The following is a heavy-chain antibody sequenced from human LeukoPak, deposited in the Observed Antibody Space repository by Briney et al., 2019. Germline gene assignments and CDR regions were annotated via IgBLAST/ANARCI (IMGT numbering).Heavy chain of an antibody. CDR1: GFIFSSYA. V-gene: IGHV3-23*01. CDR2: ISGSGGST. J-gene: IGHJ5*02. CDR3: ARDVLLRNWFDP. D-gene: IGHD3-10*01. Sequence: PGGSLRLSCAASGFIFSSYAMSWVRQAPGKGLEWVSTISGSGGSTYYADSVKGRFTISRDNSKNTVYLQMNSLRAEDTAVYYCARDVLLRNWFDPWGQGTLVTVSS.